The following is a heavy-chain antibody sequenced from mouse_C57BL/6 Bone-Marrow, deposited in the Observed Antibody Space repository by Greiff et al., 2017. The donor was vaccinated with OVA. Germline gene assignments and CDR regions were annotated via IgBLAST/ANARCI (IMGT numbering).Heavy chain of an antibody. CDR2: INPGSGGT. CDR1: GYAFTNYL. V-gene: IGHV1-54*01. D-gene: IGHD1-1*01. J-gene: IGHJ4*01. CDR3: ARATVVPYAMDY. Sequence: QVHVKQSGAELVRPGTSVKVSCKASGYAFTNYLIEWVKQRPGQGLEWIGVINPGSGGTNYNEKFKGKATLTADKSSSTAYMQLSSLTSEDSAVYFCARATVVPYAMDYWGQGTSVTVAS.